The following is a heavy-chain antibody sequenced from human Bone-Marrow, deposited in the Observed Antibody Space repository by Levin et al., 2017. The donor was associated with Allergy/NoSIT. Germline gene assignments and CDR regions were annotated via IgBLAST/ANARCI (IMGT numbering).Heavy chain of an antibody. D-gene: IGHD5-12*01. CDR2: IIPLFDTP. Sequence: SVKVSCKASGGTFNNYAINWVRQAPGQGLEWMGGIIPLFDTPKYAQNLQGRVTITADKSTSTSYMELSSLISEDTAVYYCARGRWVATIAEAFDIWGQGTIITVSS. J-gene: IGHJ3*02. V-gene: IGHV1-69*06. CDR1: GGTFNNYA. CDR3: ARGRWVATIAEAFDI.